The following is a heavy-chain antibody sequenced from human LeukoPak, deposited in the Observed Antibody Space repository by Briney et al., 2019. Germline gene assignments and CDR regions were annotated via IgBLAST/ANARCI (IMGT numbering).Heavy chain of an antibody. V-gene: IGHV3-9*01. J-gene: IGHJ4*02. CDR2: ISWSSGSI. CDR1: GFTFDDYA. Sequence: PGGSLRLSCAASGFTFDDYAMHWVRQAPGKGLEWVSGISWSSGSIGYTDSVKGRFTISRDNAKNSLYLQMNSLRAEDTAVYSCARDSLRYCSGDSCYYNYWGQGTLVTVSS. D-gene: IGHD2-15*01. CDR3: ARDSLRYCSGDSCYYNY.